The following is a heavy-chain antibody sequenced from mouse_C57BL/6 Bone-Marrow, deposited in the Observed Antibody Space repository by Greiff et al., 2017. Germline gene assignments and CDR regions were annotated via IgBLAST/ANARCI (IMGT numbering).Heavy chain of an antibody. CDR3: ARRTQAWFAY. J-gene: IGHJ3*01. CDR2: ISNGGGST. CDR1: GFTFSDYY. V-gene: IGHV5-12*01. Sequence: EVQVVESGGGLVQPGGSLKLSCAASGFTFSDYYMYWVRQTPEKRLEWVAYISNGGGSTYYPDTVKGRFTISRDNAKNTLYLQMSRLKSEDTAMYYCARRTQAWFAYWGQGTLVTVSA.